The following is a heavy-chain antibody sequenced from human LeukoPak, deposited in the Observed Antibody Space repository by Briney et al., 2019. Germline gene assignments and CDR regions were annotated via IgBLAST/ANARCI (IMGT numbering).Heavy chain of an antibody. CDR2: IKQDGSEK. V-gene: IGHV3-7*01. J-gene: IGHJ4*02. D-gene: IGHD5-24*01. Sequence: GGSLRLSCAASGFTFSSYWMTWVRQAPGKGLQWVANIKQDGSEKYYVDSVKGRFIISRDNAKNSLYLQMDSLRTEDTAVYYCARVLDGNWGQGTLVTVSS. CDR1: GFTFSSYW. CDR3: ARVLDGN.